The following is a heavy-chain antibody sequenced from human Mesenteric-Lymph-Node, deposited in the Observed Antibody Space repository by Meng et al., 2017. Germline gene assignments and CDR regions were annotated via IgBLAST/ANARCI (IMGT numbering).Heavy chain of an antibody. J-gene: IGHJ4*02. CDR3: ARGMGDGHLLVAGDY. D-gene: IGHD5-24*01. CDR1: GYTFTSNG. Sequence: QVHLVQSGAEVKKPGASVKVSCTASGYTFTSNGLSWVRQAPGQGLEWMGWISTCNGNTNYAQKLQGRVTMTTDTSTSTGYMELRSLRSDDTAVYYCARGMGDGHLLVAGDYWGQGTLVTVSS. CDR2: ISTCNGNT. V-gene: IGHV1-18*01.